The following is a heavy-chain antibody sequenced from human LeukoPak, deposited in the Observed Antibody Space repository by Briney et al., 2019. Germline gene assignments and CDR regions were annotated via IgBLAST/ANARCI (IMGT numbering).Heavy chain of an antibody. D-gene: IGHD1-7*01. CDR1: GGSITSYY. V-gene: IGHV4-59*01. Sequence: SETLSLTCTVSGGSITSYYWSWIWQPPGKGLEWIGYIYSSGSTNYNPSLKSRVTISVDTSKNQFSLKLSSVTAADTAVYYCARGHNWNYGGFDYWGQGTLVTVSS. CDR3: ARGHNWNYGGFDY. J-gene: IGHJ4*02. CDR2: IYSSGST.